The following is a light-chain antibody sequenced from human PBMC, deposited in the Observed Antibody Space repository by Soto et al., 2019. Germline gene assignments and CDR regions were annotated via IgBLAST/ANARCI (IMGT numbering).Light chain of an antibody. V-gene: IGKV3-15*01. CDR1: QSVSSSY. CDR2: GAS. CDR3: QQYISWPLT. J-gene: IGKJ4*01. Sequence: EIVLTQSPATLSLSPGERATLSCRASQSVSSSYLAWYQQKPGQAPRLLIYGASTRATGTPARFSGSGSGTKFTLTISSLQSEDYAVYFCQQYISWPLTCGGGTKVDIK.